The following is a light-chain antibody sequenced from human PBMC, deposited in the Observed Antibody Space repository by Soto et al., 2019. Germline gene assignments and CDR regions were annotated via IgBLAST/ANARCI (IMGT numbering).Light chain of an antibody. V-gene: IGLV2-14*01. J-gene: IGLJ2*01. Sequence: QSVLTQPASVSGSPGQSITISCTGTSSDVGGYNYVSWYQQHPGKAPKLMIFDVSYRPSGVSHRFSGSKSGNTASLTISGLQAEDEADYYCSSYTSSSVVFGGGTKVTVL. CDR3: SSYTSSSVV. CDR1: SSDVGGYNY. CDR2: DVS.